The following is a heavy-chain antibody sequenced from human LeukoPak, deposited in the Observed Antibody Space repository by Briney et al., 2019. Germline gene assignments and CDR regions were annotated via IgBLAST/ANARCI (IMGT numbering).Heavy chain of an antibody. Sequence: ASVNVSCRASGYTFTGYYIHWVRQAPGQGLEWMGIINPSGGSTSYAQKFQGRVTMTRDTSTSTVYMELSSLRSEDTAVYYCARDLAGDYYYYYYGMDVWGQGTTVTVSS. D-gene: IGHD4-17*01. J-gene: IGHJ6*02. V-gene: IGHV1-46*01. CDR2: INPSGGST. CDR3: ARDLAGDYYYYYYGMDV. CDR1: GYTFTGYY.